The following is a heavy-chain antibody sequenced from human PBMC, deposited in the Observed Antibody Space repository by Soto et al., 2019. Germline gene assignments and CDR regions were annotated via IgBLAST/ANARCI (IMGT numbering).Heavy chain of an antibody. D-gene: IGHD5-18*01. V-gene: IGHV4-39*02. Sequence: QPPGKGLEWIGSIYYSGSTYYNPSLKSRVTISVDTSKNHFSLNLSSVTAADTSVYYGARVFRYGYLYYLGKGTLVTGSS. CDR3: ARVFRYGYLYY. CDR2: IYYSGST. J-gene: IGHJ4*02.